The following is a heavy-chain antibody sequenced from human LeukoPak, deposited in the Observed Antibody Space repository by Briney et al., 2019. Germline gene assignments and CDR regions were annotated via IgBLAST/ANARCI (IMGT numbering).Heavy chain of an antibody. D-gene: IGHD6-6*01. J-gene: IGHJ4*02. Sequence: GGSLRLSCAASGFTFNTYAMSWVRQAPGKGLEWVSAISGSGGSTYYADSVKGRFTISRDNSKNTLYLQMNSLRAEDTAVYYCAKQGGYSSSSPFDYWGQGTLVTVSS. CDR3: AKQGGYSSSSPFDY. CDR2: ISGSGGST. V-gene: IGHV3-23*01. CDR1: GFTFNTYA.